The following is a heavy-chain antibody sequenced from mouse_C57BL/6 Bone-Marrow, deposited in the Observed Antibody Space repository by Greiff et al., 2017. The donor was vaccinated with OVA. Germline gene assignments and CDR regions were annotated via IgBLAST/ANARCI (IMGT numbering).Heavy chain of an antibody. D-gene: IGHD1-1*01. J-gene: IGHJ2*01. CDR2: IDPSDSYT. CDR1: GYTFTSYW. CDR3: ARETTDVDY. V-gene: IGHV1-59*01. Sequence: QVQLQQPGAELVRPGTSVKLSCKASGYTFTSYWMHWVKQRPGQGLEWIGVIDPSDSYTNYNQKFKGKATLTVDTSSSTAYMQLSSLTSEDSAVYYCARETTDVDYWGQGTTLTVSS.